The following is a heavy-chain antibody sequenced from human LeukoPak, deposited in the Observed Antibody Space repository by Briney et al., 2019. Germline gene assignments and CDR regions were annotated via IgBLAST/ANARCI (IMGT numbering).Heavy chain of an antibody. CDR3: AKRYSSGWEFDY. CDR2: IRYDGSDK. Sequence: GGSLRLSCAAPGFTFSSYAMHWVRQAPGKGLQWVAFIRYDGSDKYYADSVKGRFTVSRANSKNTLYLRMNSLRAEDTAIYYCAKRYSSGWEFDYWGQGTLVTVSS. D-gene: IGHD6-19*01. V-gene: IGHV3-30*02. J-gene: IGHJ4*02. CDR1: GFTFSSYA.